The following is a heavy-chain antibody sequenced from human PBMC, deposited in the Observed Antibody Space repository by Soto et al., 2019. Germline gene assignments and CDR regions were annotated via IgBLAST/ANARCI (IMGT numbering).Heavy chain of an antibody. CDR3: ASPGSGSYYNWFDP. CDR2: ISYDGSNK. CDR1: GFTFSSYA. D-gene: IGHD3-10*01. V-gene: IGHV3-30-3*01. Sequence: QVQLVESGGGVVQPGRSLRLSCAASGFTFSSYAMHWVRQAPGKGLEWVAVISYDGSNKYYADSVKGRFTISRDNSKNTLYLQVNSLRVEDTAVYYCASPGSGSYYNWFDPWGQGTLVTVSS. J-gene: IGHJ5*02.